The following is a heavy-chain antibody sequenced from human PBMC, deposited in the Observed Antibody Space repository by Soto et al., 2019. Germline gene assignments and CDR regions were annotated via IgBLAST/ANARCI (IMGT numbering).Heavy chain of an antibody. Sequence: GGSLRLSCAASGFTFSSYWMSWVRQAPGKGLEWVANIKQDGSEKYYVDSVKGRFTISRDNAKNSLYLQMNSLRAEDTDVYYCARGKIYYYYYYMDVWGKGTTVTVSS. CDR3: ARGKIYYYYYYMDV. J-gene: IGHJ6*03. CDR2: IKQDGSEK. V-gene: IGHV3-7*01. CDR1: GFTFSSYW.